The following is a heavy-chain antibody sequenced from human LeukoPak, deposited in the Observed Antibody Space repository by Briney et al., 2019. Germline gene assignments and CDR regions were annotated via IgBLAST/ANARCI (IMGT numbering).Heavy chain of an antibody. D-gene: IGHD6-13*01. CDR3: AKAQIKDSTWSYFDY. Sequence: PGGSLRLSCAASGFTFSSYAMSWVRQAPGKGLEWVSTIDSSAGSPDYADSVKGRFTISRDNSKNTLYLQMNSLRAEDTAVYYCAKAQIKDSTWSYFDYWGQRSLVTVSS. CDR1: GFTFSSYA. J-gene: IGHJ4*02. V-gene: IGHV3-23*01. CDR2: IDSSAGSP.